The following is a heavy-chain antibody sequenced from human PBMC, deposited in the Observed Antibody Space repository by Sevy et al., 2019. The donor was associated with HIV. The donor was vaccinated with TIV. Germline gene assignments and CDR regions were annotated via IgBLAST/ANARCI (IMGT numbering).Heavy chain of an antibody. D-gene: IGHD1-26*01. CDR1: RFTFSNYG. CDR2: ISYDGSNK. V-gene: IGHV3-33*05. J-gene: IGHJ4*02. CDR3: AKDAGTYYLTYYFDF. Sequence: GGSLRLSCAVSRFTFSNYGMHWVRQASGKGLEWVALISYDGSNKHYADSVKGRFTISRDNVKNTLFLDMNSLRAEDTAIYYCAKDAGTYYLTYYFDFWGQGTLVTVSS.